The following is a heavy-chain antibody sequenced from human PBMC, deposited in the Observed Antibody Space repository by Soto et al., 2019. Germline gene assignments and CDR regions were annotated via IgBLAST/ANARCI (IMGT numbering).Heavy chain of an antibody. CDR1: GFTFDDYA. J-gene: IGHJ4*02. Sequence: GGSLRLSCAASGFTFDDYAMYWVRQVLGKGLEWVSSVSWNSGNIGYADSVKGRFTTSRDNAENSLYLQMNSLRPEDTALYYCVRSKGGYSYGTPFDYWGQGILVTVSS. CDR2: VSWNSGNI. CDR3: VRSKGGYSYGTPFDY. V-gene: IGHV3-9*01. D-gene: IGHD5-18*01.